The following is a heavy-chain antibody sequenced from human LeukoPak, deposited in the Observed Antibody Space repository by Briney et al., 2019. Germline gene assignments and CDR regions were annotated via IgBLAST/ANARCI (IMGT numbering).Heavy chain of an antibody. CDR2: IYYSEST. V-gene: IGHV4-39*07. Sequence: SETLSLTCTVSGGSMSSSSYYWGWIRQPPGTGLEWIGSIYYSESTYQNPSLKSRVTISVDTSKNQFSLKLSSVTAADTAVYYCARIPTVTFFDYWGQGTLVTVSS. CDR1: GGSMSSSSYY. J-gene: IGHJ4*02. D-gene: IGHD4-17*01. CDR3: ARIPTVTFFDY.